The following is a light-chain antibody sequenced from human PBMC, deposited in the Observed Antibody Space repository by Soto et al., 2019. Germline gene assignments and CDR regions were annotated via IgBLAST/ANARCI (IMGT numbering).Light chain of an antibody. Sequence: QSALTQPPSASGTPGQRVIISCSGTSANIGNNFVCWYQHLPGMAPKLLIYSTDQRPSGVPDRFSGSKSGTSASLAISGLRSEDEADYYCVAWDDSLSGLVFGTGTKATVL. CDR3: VAWDDSLSGLV. J-gene: IGLJ1*01. V-gene: IGLV1-47*02. CDR2: STD. CDR1: SANIGNNF.